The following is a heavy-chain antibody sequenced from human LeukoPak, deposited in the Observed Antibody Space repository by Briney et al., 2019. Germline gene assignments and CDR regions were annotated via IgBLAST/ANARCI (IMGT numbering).Heavy chain of an antibody. CDR1: GYTFTGYY. D-gene: IGHD6-13*01. CDR2: INPNSGGT. Sequence: ASVKVSCKASGYTFTGYYMHWVRQAPGQGLEWVGWINPNSGGTNYAQKFQGRVTMTRDTSISTAYMELSRLRSDDTAVYYCARGGLIAAAARGYYYYYMDVWGKGTTVTVSS. CDR3: ARGGLIAAAARGYYYYYMDV. J-gene: IGHJ6*03. V-gene: IGHV1-2*02.